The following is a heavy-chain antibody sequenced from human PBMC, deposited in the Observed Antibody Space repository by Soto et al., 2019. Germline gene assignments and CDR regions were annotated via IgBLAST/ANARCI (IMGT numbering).Heavy chain of an antibody. D-gene: IGHD3-10*01. Sequence: SETLSLTCTVSGGSISSGGYYWSWIRQYPGKGLEWIGYIYYSGSTYYNPSLKSRVAISVDTSKNQFSLKLSSVTAADTAVYYCARVPITMVRGGWLDPPADYYYYMDVWGKGTTVTVSS. CDR1: GGSISSGGYY. CDR2: IYYSGST. CDR3: ARVPITMVRGGWLDPPADYYYYMDV. V-gene: IGHV4-61*08. J-gene: IGHJ6*03.